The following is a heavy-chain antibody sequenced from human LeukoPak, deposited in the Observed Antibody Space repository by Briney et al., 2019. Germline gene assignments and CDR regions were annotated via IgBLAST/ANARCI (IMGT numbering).Heavy chain of an antibody. Sequence: ASVKVSCKASGYTFTGYYMHWVRQAPGQGLERMGWINPNSGGTNYAQKFQGRVTMTRDTSISTAYMELSRLRSDDTAVYYCARGTYCSSTSCYPLFDYWGQGTLVTVSS. CDR2: INPNSGGT. CDR3: ARGTYCSSTSCYPLFDY. D-gene: IGHD2-2*01. J-gene: IGHJ4*02. CDR1: GYTFTGYY. V-gene: IGHV1-2*02.